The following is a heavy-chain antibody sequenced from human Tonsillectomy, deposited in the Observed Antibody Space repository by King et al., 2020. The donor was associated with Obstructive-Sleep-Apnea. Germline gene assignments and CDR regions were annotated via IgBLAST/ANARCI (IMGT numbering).Heavy chain of an antibody. Sequence: VQLVESGGGVVQPGRSLRLSCAASGFTFSSYGMHWVRQAPGKGLEWVALISYDGSNKYYADSVKGRFTISRDNSKNTLYLQMNSPRAEDTAVYYCAKDLWFGAPILDYWGQGTLVTVSS. V-gene: IGHV3-30*18. D-gene: IGHD3-10*01. CDR3: AKDLWFGAPILDY. J-gene: IGHJ4*02. CDR1: GFTFSSYG. CDR2: ISYDGSNK.